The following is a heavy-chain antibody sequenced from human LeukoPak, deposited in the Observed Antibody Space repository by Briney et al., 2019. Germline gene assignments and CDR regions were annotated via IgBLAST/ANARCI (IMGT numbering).Heavy chain of an antibody. CDR1: GISFSSHG. CDR2: IWYDGSNI. Sequence: GGSLRLSCAASGISFSSHGMHWVRQAPGKGLEWVAVIWYDGSNIYYADSVKGRFTISRDNSKNTLYLQMNSLRAEDTALYYCARARNDYDSNGFSLLDYWGQGTLVTVFS. V-gene: IGHV3-33*01. D-gene: IGHD3-22*01. J-gene: IGHJ4*02. CDR3: ARARNDYDSNGFSLLDY.